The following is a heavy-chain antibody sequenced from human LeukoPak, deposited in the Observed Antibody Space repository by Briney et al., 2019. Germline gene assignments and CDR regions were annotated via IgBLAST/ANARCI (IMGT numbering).Heavy chain of an antibody. Sequence: GESLKISCKGSGYSFTSYWIGWVRQMPGKGLEWMGIIYPGDSDTRYSPSFQGQVTISADKSISTAYLQWSSLKASDTAMYYCARHPRGIAVAGTYGFDYWGQGTLVTVSS. CDR1: GYSFTSYW. CDR2: IYPGDSDT. V-gene: IGHV5-51*01. CDR3: ARHPRGIAVAGTYGFDY. J-gene: IGHJ4*02. D-gene: IGHD6-19*01.